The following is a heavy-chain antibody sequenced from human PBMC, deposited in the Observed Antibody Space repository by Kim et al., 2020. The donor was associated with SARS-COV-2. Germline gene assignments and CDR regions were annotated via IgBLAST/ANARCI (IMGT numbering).Heavy chain of an antibody. V-gene: IGHV3-64*01. Sequence: GGSLRLSCAASGFTFNSYSMHWVRQAPGKGLEYVAAINDNGGGTYYGNSVKGRFTISRDNSKNTLFLQMDSVRDEDMAVYYCAKTHLPGDSYYMDAWGKG. CDR2: INDNGGGT. CDR3: AKTHLPGDSYYMDA. CDR1: GFTFNSYS. J-gene: IGHJ6*03.